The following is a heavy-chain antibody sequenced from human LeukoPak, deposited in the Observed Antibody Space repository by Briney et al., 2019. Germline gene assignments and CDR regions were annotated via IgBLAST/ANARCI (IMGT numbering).Heavy chain of an antibody. CDR3: ARDTAMVNRVDD. CDR2: INHSGST. J-gene: IGHJ4*02. Sequence: SETLSLTCAVYGGSFSGYYWSWIRQPPGKGLEWIGEINHSGSTNYNPSLKSRVTISVDTSKNQFSLKLSSVTAADTAVYYCARDTAMVNRVDDWGQATLVTVSS. CDR1: GGSFSGYY. V-gene: IGHV4-34*01. D-gene: IGHD5-18*01.